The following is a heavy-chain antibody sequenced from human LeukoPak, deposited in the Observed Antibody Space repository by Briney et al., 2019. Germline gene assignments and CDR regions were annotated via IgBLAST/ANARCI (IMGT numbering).Heavy chain of an antibody. J-gene: IGHJ6*02. CDR2: ISSSGSTI. V-gene: IGHV3-48*03. Sequence: GGSLRLSCAASGFTFSSYEMNWVRQAPGKGLEWVSYISSSGSTIYYADSVKGRFTISRDNAKNSLYLQMNSLRAEDTAVYYCASQTGCDFWSGPRGYYYYGMDVWGQGTTVTVSS. CDR3: ASQTGCDFWSGPRGYYYYGMDV. CDR1: GFTFSSYE. D-gene: IGHD3-3*01.